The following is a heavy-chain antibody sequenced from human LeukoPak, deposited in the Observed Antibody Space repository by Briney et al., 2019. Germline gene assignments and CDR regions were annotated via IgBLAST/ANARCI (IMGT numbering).Heavy chain of an antibody. V-gene: IGHV5-51*01. CDR1: GYSFISYW. CDR3: ARHTLHQGSYYMDV. Sequence: GESLKISCVGSGYSFISYWIGWVRQMPGKGLGLMGIIYPGDSDTRYSPSFQGQVTISADKSISTAYLQWSSLKASDTAMYYCARHTLHQGSYYMDVWGKGTTVTVPS. J-gene: IGHJ6*03. CDR2: IYPGDSDT.